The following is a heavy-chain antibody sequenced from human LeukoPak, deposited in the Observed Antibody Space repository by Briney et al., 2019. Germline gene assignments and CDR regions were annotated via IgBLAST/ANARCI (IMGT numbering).Heavy chain of an antibody. J-gene: IGHJ2*01. D-gene: IGHD3-22*01. CDR1: SGSISSSSYY. CDR3: ARGVTMIVVVIHDWYFDL. CDR2: IYYSRST. Sequence: SETLSLTCTVSSGSISSSSYYWGWIRQPPGKGLEWIGSIYYSRSTYYNPSLKSRVTISVDTSKNQFSLKLSSLTAADTAVYYCARGVTMIVVVIHDWYFDLWGRGTLVTVSS. V-gene: IGHV4-39*01.